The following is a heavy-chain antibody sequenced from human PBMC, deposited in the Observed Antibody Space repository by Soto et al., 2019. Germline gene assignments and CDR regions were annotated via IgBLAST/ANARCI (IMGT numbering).Heavy chain of an antibody. J-gene: IGHJ4*02. V-gene: IGHV3-30*03. D-gene: IGHD1-1*01. CDR3: ARDQGDGDNPAGY. CDR2: MPLHGRNE. Sequence: QVQMVESGGGVVQPGRSLRLSCAVSGFTFSDFGMHWVRQAPGKGLEWVAVMPLHGRNEYYADSVKGRFTISRDNIKNMLYLQMNSLRPEDTAMYYCARDQGDGDNPAGYWGQGTLVTVSS. CDR1: GFTFSDFG.